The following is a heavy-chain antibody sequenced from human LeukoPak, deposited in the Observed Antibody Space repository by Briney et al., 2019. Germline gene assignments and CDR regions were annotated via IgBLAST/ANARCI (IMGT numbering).Heavy chain of an antibody. CDR1: GGSISSGSYY. D-gene: IGHD3-22*01. V-gene: IGHV4-61*02. J-gene: IGHJ3*02. CDR2: IYTSGST. Sequence: SQTLSLTCTVSGGSISSGSYYWSWIRQPAGKGLEWIGRIYTSGSTNYNPSLKSRVTISVDTSKNQFSLKLSSVTAADTAVYYCARWTSIKYYYDSSGYYLDDAFDIWGQGTMVTVSS. CDR3: ARWTSIKYYYDSSGYYLDDAFDI.